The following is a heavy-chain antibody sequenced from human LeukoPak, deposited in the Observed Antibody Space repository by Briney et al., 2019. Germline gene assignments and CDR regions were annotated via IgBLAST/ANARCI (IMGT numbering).Heavy chain of an antibody. D-gene: IGHD3-22*01. J-gene: IGHJ4*02. CDR1: GGTFSSYA. CDR3: ARGIYYYDSSGYYY. Sequence: ASVKVSCKASGGTFSSYAISWVRQATGQGLEWMGWMNPNSGNTGYAQKFQGRVTMTTDTSTSTAYMELRSLRSDDTAVYYCARGIYYYDSSGYYYWGQGTLVTVSS. V-gene: IGHV1-8*02. CDR2: MNPNSGNT.